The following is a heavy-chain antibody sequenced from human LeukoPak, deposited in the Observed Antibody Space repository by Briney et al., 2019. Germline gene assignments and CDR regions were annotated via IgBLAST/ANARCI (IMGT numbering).Heavy chain of an antibody. D-gene: IGHD4-17*01. Sequence: PSETLSLTCAVYGGSFSGYYWSWIRQPPGKGLEWIGEINHSGSTNYNPSLKSRVTISVDTSKNQFSLKLCSVTAADTAVYYCARSRGDYYFDYWGQGTLVTVSS. V-gene: IGHV4-34*01. CDR1: GGSFSGYY. J-gene: IGHJ4*02. CDR2: INHSGST. CDR3: ARSRGDYYFDY.